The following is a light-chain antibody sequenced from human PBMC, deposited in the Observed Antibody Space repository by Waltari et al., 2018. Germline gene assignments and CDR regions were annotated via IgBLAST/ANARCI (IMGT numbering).Light chain of an antibody. CDR2: RAS. Sequence: EIVLTQSPGTASLSPGERATLSCRASQSVGSSSLAWYQQKPGKAPRLVIYRASRRATGIPDRFSGSGSGTDFSLTISRLEPEDFAVYYCQQHGTLPATFGQGTKVEIK. J-gene: IGKJ1*01. CDR3: QQHGTLPAT. V-gene: IGKV3-20*01. CDR1: QSVGSSS.